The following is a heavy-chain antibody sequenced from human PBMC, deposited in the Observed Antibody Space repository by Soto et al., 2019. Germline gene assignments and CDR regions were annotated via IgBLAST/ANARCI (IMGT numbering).Heavy chain of an antibody. J-gene: IGHJ4*02. Sequence: EVQLVESGGGLVQPSRSLRLSCAASGFTFDDYAMHWVRQAPGKGLEWVSGISWNSGSIGYADSVKGRFTISRDNAKNSLYLQMNSLRAEDTALYYCAKDASTHYYGDYHFDYWGQGTLVTVSS. CDR1: GFTFDDYA. CDR3: AKDASTHYYGDYHFDY. V-gene: IGHV3-9*01. D-gene: IGHD4-17*01. CDR2: ISWNSGSI.